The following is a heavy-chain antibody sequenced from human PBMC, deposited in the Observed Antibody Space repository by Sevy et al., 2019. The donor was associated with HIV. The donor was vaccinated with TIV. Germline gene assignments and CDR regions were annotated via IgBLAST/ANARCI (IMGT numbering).Heavy chain of an antibody. J-gene: IGHJ4*02. Sequence: GGSLRLSCAASGFPFTTYAVHWVRQAPGKGLEWLAVISFNGGNKFYADSVRGRVTISRDNSENTMYLQMNSLRVEDTAMYYSARDVSGGARLGQLSAYFDYWGQGTLVTVSS. V-gene: IGHV3-30-3*01. CDR1: GFPFTTYA. CDR2: ISFNGGNK. D-gene: IGHD3-16*02. CDR3: ARDVSGGARLGQLSAYFDY.